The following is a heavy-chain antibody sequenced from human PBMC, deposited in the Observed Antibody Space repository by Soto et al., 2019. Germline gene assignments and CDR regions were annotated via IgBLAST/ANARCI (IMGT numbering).Heavy chain of an antibody. Sequence: QVQLVQSGAEVKKPGASVKVSCKASGYTFTSYDINWVRQATGQGLEWMGWMNPNSGNTGYAQKFQGRVTMTRNTSISTAYVELSSLISEYTAVYYCARGMSNRGVNWFDPWGQGTLVTVSS. J-gene: IGHJ5*02. V-gene: IGHV1-8*01. CDR3: ARGMSNRGVNWFDP. CDR2: MNPNSGNT. CDR1: GYTFTSYD. D-gene: IGHD3-10*01.